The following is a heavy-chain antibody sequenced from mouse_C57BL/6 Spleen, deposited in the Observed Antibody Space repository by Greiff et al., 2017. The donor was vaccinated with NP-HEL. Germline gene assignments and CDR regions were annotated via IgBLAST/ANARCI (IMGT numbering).Heavy chain of an antibody. CDR1: GFTFSNYW. D-gene: IGHD2-3*01. Sequence: EVQGVESGGGLVQPGGSMKLSCVASGFTFSNYWMNWVRQSPEKGLEWVAQIRLKSDNYATHSAESVKGRFTISSDDPKSSVYLQTNNLMATDSCIYSCTYLYDGPFAYWGHGTLVTVSA. CDR3: TYLYDGPFAY. J-gene: IGHJ3*01. CDR2: IRLKSDNYAT. V-gene: IGHV6-3*01.